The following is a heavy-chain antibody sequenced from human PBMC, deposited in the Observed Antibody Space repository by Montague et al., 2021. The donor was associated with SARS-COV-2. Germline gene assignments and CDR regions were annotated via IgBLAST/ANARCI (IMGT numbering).Heavy chain of an antibody. D-gene: IGHD1-1*01. J-gene: IGHJ5*02. CDR2: INHSGST. CDR3: ARGSRVPVLNWFDT. Sequence: SETLSLTCAVYGGSFSSYYWNWIRQPPGKGLEWIGEINHSGSTNXKPSLKSRVTMSVDTSKNQFSLKLSSVTAADTAIYYCARGSRVPVLNWFDTWGQGALVTVSS. CDR1: GGSFSSYY. V-gene: IGHV4-34*01.